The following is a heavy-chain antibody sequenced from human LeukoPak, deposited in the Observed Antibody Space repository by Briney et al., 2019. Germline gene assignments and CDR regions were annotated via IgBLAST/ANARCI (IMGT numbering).Heavy chain of an antibody. V-gene: IGHV3-7*01. CDR3: ARVGYSGYDSTYYFDY. CDR2: IKQDGSEK. Sequence: GGSLRLSCAASGFTFSSYWMSWVRQAPGRGLEWVANIKQDGSEKYYVDSVKGRFTISRDNAKNSLYLQMNSLRAEDTAVYYCARVGYSGYDSTYYFDYWGQGTLVTVSS. J-gene: IGHJ4*02. CDR1: GFTFSSYW. D-gene: IGHD5-12*01.